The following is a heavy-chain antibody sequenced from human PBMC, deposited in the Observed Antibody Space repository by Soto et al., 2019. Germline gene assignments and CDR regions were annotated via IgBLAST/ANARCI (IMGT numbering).Heavy chain of an antibody. V-gene: IGHV4-30-2*05. CDR3: ATAASSGYYLKT. J-gene: IGHJ4*02. CDR1: GGSISSGGYS. Sequence: AVSGGSISSGGYSWSWIRQPPGKGLEWIGEINHSGSTNYNPSLKSRVTISLDTSKNQFSLRLSSVTAADTAVYYCATAASSGYYLKTWGQGTQVTVSS. CDR2: INHSGST. D-gene: IGHD3-22*01.